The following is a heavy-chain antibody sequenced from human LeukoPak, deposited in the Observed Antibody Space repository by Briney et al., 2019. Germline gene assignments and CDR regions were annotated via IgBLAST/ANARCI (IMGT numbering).Heavy chain of an antibody. D-gene: IGHD3-10*01. J-gene: IGHJ6*02. Sequence: SETPSLTCAVYGGSFSGYYWSWIRQPPGKGLEWIGEINHSGSTNYNPSLKSRVTISVDTSKNQFSLKLSSVTAADTAVYYCARGRIYGSGSYYRYYGMDVWGQGTTVTVSS. CDR2: INHSGST. V-gene: IGHV4-34*01. CDR3: ARGRIYGSGSYYRYYGMDV. CDR1: GGSFSGYY.